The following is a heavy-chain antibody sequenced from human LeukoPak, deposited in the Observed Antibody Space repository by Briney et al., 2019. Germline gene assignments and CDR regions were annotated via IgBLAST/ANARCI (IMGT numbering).Heavy chain of an antibody. J-gene: IGHJ4*02. V-gene: IGHV1-18*01. CDR1: GYTFTSYS. D-gene: IGHD4/OR15-4a*01. Sequence: ASVKVSCKASGYTFTSYSISWVRQAPGQGLEWMGWISTYNGNTNYAQKLQGRVTMTTDTSTSTAYMELRSLRSDDTAVYYRARDPSPYGADYWGQGTLVTVSS. CDR3: ARDPSPYGADY. CDR2: ISTYNGNT.